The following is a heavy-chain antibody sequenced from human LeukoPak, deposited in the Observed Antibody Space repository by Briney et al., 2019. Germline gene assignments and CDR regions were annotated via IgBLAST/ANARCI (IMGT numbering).Heavy chain of an antibody. CDR1: GFTFSSYW. V-gene: IGHV3-21*01. CDR3: ARAPSWGQWLARPHAFDI. J-gene: IGHJ3*02. Sequence: GGSLRLSCAASGFTFSSYWMSWVRQAPGKGLEWVSSISSSSSYIYYADSVKGRFTISRDNAKNSLYLQMNSLRAEDTAVYYCARAPSWGQWLARPHAFDIWGQGTMVTVSS. D-gene: IGHD6-19*01. CDR2: ISSSSSYI.